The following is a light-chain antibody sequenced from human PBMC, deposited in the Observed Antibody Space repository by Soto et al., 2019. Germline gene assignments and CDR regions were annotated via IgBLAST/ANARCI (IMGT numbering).Light chain of an antibody. CDR1: ESVARSY. Sequence: IMLKQSPGTLSLTPGERATLSCRASESVARSYLAWYQKKPGQAPRLLIYGASSRATGIPDRFSGRGSGTEFTLTISSLQSEDFAVYYCQQYNIWWAFGQGTKVDIK. V-gene: IGKV3-20*01. CDR2: GAS. CDR3: QQYNIWWA. J-gene: IGKJ1*01.